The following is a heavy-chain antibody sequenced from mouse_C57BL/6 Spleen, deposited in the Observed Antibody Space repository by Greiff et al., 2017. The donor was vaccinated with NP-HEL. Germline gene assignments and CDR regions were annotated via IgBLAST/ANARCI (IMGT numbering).Heavy chain of an antibody. Sequence: QVQLQQSGAELVRPGASVKLSCKASGYTFTDYYINWVKQRPGQGLEWIARIYPGSGNTYYNEKFKGKATLTAEKSSSTAYMQLSSLTSEDSAVYFCAGYYGSPWFAYWGQGTLVTVSA. CDR3: AGYYGSPWFAY. D-gene: IGHD1-1*01. CDR2: IYPGSGNT. J-gene: IGHJ3*01. CDR1: GYTFTDYY. V-gene: IGHV1-76*01.